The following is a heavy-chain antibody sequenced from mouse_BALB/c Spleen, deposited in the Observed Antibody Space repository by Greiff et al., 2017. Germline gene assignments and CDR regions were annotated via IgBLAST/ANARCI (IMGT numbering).Heavy chain of an antibody. Sequence: DVKLVESGGGLVKPGGSLKLSCAASGFTFSDYYMYWVRQTPEKRLEWVATISDGGSYTYYPDSVKGRFTISRDNAKNNLYLQMSSLKSEDTAMYYCARDRGQRGYFDVWGAGTTVTVSS. V-gene: IGHV5-4*02. CDR2: ISDGGSYT. CDR3: ARDRGQRGYFDV. J-gene: IGHJ1*01. CDR1: GFTFSDYY. D-gene: IGHD3-1*01.